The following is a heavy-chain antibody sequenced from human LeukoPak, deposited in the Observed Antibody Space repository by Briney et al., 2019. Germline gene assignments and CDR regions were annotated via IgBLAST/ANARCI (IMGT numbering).Heavy chain of an antibody. CDR3: ASRFEWLSSFDY. D-gene: IGHD3-3*01. Sequence: GGSLRLSCAVSEFTLSNYGMAWVPQAPGEGLEWVSAISGNGASTYYVDSVKGRFTISRDNSKNTLYLQMNSLRAEDTAVYYCASRFEWLSSFDYWGQGTLVTVSS. CDR2: ISGNGAST. CDR1: EFTLSNYG. V-gene: IGHV3-23*01. J-gene: IGHJ4*02.